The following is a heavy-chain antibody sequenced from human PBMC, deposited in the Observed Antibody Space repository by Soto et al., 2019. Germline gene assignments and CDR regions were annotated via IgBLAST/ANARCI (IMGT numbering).Heavy chain of an antibody. V-gene: IGHV1-2*02. Sequence: QVQLMQSGAEVKKPGASVKVSCKASGFTFSAYYIYWVRQAPGQGLEWIGWKNPNSGGTNNAQKFQGRVTMTRDTSTSTVYMELSALIPDDTAVYYCARSLLDEYSSSWRSAYHGMDVWGQGTTVTVSS. D-gene: IGHD6-13*01. CDR1: GFTFSAYY. CDR2: KNPNSGGT. CDR3: ARSLLDEYSSSWRSAYHGMDV. J-gene: IGHJ6*02.